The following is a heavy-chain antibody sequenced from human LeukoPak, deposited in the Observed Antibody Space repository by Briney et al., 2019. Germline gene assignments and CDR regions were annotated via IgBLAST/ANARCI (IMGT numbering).Heavy chain of an antibody. CDR1: GFTFSSYS. D-gene: IGHD5-24*01. CDR3: ARGRDGYNHFDY. Sequence: GGSLRLSCAASGFTFSSYSMNWVRQAPGEGLEWVSSISSSSSYIYYADSVKGRFTISRDNAKNSLYLQMNSLRAEDTAVYYCARGRDGYNHFDYWGQGTLVTVSS. CDR2: ISSSSSYI. V-gene: IGHV3-21*01. J-gene: IGHJ4*02.